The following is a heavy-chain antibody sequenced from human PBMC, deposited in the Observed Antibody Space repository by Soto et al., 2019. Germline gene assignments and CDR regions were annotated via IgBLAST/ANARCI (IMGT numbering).Heavy chain of an antibody. J-gene: IGHJ2*01. Sequence: GGSLRLSCAASGFTFSSYAMHWVRQAPGKGLEYVSAISSNGGSTYYANSVKGRFTISRDNSKNTLYLQMGSLRAEDMAVYYCAISGGELLRGGFYWYFDLWGRGTLVTVSS. D-gene: IGHD1-26*01. CDR3: AISGGELLRGGFYWYFDL. CDR1: GFTFSSYA. V-gene: IGHV3-64*01. CDR2: ISSNGGST.